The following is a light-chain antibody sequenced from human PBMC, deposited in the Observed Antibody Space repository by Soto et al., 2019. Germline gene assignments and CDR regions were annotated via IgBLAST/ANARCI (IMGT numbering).Light chain of an antibody. V-gene: IGKV3-20*01. CDR3: KQYGRSPWT. CDR2: GAS. CDR1: QSVSSSY. J-gene: IGKJ1*01. Sequence: DIVLTQSPGTLSLSPGERATFSCRDIQSVSSSYLAWYQQKPGQPPRLLIYGASTRATGFPDRFSGSGSGTDFTLTISRLETEDFAVYYCKQYGRSPWTFGKWTKVDIK.